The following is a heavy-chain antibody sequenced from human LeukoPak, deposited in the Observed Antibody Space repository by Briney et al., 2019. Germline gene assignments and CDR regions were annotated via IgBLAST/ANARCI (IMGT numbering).Heavy chain of an antibody. Sequence: GESLKISCQSSGYNFTPYWIVWVRQMPGKGLEWMGITFAGYSYTIYSLSFQGQVTISVDKSISTAYLQWSSLKASDTAMYYCARHTYSSSWYGYYYYYMDVWGKGTTVTISS. D-gene: IGHD6-13*01. CDR2: TFAGYSYT. V-gene: IGHV5-51*01. CDR1: GYNFTPYW. J-gene: IGHJ6*03. CDR3: ARHTYSSSWYGYYYYYMDV.